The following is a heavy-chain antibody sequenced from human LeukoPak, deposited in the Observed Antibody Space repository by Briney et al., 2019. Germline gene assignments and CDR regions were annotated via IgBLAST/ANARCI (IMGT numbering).Heavy chain of an antibody. Sequence: GESLLISCKCSGYSFTSYWISWVRPLPGKGLEWMGRIDPSDSYTNYSPSFQGHVTISADKSISTAYLQWSSLKASDTAMYYCARRDTTMVFDYWGQGTLVTVSS. CDR3: ARRDTTMVFDY. CDR1: GYSFTSYW. J-gene: IGHJ4*02. V-gene: IGHV5-10-1*01. CDR2: IDPSDSYT. D-gene: IGHD5-18*01.